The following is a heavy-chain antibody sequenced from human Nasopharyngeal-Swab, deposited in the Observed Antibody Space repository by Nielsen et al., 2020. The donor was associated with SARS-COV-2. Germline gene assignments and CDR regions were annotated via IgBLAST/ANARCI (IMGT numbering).Heavy chain of an antibody. D-gene: IGHD3-10*01. Sequence: ASVKVSCKASGYTFTSYAMHWVRQAPGQRLEWMEWVNAGNGNTKYSQKFQGRVTITRDTSASTAYMELSSLRSEDTAVYYCARGVWFGELLFDYWGQGTLVTVSS. CDR2: VNAGNGNT. CDR3: ARGVWFGELLFDY. V-gene: IGHV1-3*01. CDR1: GYTFTSYA. J-gene: IGHJ4*02.